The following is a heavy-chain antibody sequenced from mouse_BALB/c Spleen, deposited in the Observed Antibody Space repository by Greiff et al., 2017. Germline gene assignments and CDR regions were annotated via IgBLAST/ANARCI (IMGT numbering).Heavy chain of an antibody. CDR2: IWSDGST. CDR3: ARQGYYGSSYYYAMDY. Sequence: VKLVESGPDLVAPSQSLSITCTVSGFSLTSYGVHWVRQPPGKGLEWLVVIWSDGSTTYNSALKSRLSISKDNSKSQVFLKMNSLQTDDTAMYYCARQGYYGSSYYYAMDYWGQGTSVTVSS. V-gene: IGHV2-6-2*01. CDR1: GFSLTSYG. J-gene: IGHJ4*01. D-gene: IGHD1-1*01.